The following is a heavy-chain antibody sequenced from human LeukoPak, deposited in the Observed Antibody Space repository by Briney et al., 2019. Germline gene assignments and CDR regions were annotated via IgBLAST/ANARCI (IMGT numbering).Heavy chain of an antibody. D-gene: IGHD4-11*01. J-gene: IGHJ6*02. CDR3: ARAPHYSNYGPYYYGMDV. CDR2: ISNSSSYT. V-gene: IGHV3-11*06. CDR1: GFTFSDYY. Sequence: GGSLRLSCAASGFTFSDYYMSWIRQAPGKGLEWVSYISNSSSYTNYADSVKGRFTISRDNAKNSLYLQMNSLRAEDTAVYYCARAPHYSNYGPYYYGMDVWGQGTTVTVSS.